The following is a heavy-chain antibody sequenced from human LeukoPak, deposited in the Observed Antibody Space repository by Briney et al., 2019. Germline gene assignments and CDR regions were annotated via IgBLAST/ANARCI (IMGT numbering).Heavy chain of an antibody. D-gene: IGHD3-22*01. CDR1: GFSVSSNY. CDR2: IKQDGSEK. J-gene: IGHJ4*02. Sequence: GGSLRLSCAVSGFSVSSNYMSWVRQAPGKGLEWVAKIKQDGSEKSYVDSVKGRFTISRDNADNSLYLQMNNLRAEDTAVYYCAREREVFYDSSGFFAGVSDYWGQGTLVIVSS. V-gene: IGHV3-7*01. CDR3: AREREVFYDSSGFFAGVSDY.